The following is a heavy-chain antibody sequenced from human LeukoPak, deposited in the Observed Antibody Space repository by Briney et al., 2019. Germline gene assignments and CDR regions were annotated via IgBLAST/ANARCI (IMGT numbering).Heavy chain of an antibody. CDR1: EFTFSSYA. Sequence: GGSLRLSCATSEFTFSSYAMSWVRHALGKGLEWVAGISAGGGSTYYADSVKGRFTISRDNSKNMLYLQLNSLRAEDTAVYYCAKGDPPTYYDILTGQDYWGQGTLVTVSS. V-gene: IGHV3-23*01. D-gene: IGHD3-9*01. J-gene: IGHJ4*02. CDR3: AKGDPPTYYDILTGQDY. CDR2: ISAGGGST.